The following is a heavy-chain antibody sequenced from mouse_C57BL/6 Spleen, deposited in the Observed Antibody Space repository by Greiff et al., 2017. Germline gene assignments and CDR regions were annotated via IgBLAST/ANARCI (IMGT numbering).Heavy chain of an antibody. CDR2: IYPGDGDT. CDR1: GYAFSGSW. J-gene: IGHJ4*01. D-gene: IGHD4-1*01. CDR3: AKTGDYAMDY. V-gene: IGHV1-82*01. Sequence: QVQLKESGPELVKPGASVQISCKASGYAFSGSWMNWVKQRPGTGLAWIGRIYPGDGDTNYNGKFKGKATLTADKSSSTAYMQRSSLTSEDSAVYFCAKTGDYAMDYWGQGTSVTVSS.